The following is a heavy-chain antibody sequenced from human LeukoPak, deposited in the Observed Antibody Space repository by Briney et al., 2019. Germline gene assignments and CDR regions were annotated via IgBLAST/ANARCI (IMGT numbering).Heavy chain of an antibody. D-gene: IGHD3-16*01. CDR2: IYYSGST. CDR3: ARETSQKGAHYMDV. CDR1: GYSISSGYY. V-gene: IGHV4-61*01. J-gene: IGHJ6*03. Sequence: SETLSLTCTVSGYSISSGYYWGWIRQPPGKGLEWIGYIYYSGSTNYNPSLKSRVTISVDTSKNQFSLKLSSVTAADTAVYYCARETSQKGAHYMDVWGKGTTVTVSS.